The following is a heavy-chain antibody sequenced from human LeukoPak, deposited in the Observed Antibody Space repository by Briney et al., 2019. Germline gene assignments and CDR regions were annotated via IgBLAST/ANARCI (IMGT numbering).Heavy chain of an antibody. J-gene: IGHJ4*02. CDR3: ATKKPPDYGDFYFDY. D-gene: IGHD4-17*01. CDR1: GFTFSTYW. V-gene: IGHV3-7*01. Sequence: GGSLRLSCAASGFTFSTYWMSWVRQAPGKGLEWVANIKQDGSEKYYLDSVRGRFTISRDNAKNSLYLQMNSLRAEDTAVYYWATKKPPDYGDFYFDYWGQGTLVTVSS. CDR2: IKQDGSEK.